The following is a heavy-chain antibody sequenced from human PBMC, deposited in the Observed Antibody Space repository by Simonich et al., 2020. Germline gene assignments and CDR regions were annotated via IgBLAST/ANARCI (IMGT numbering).Heavy chain of an antibody. V-gene: IGHV3-7*01. J-gene: IGHJ6*03. Sequence: GGGLVQPGGSLRLSCAASGFTFSSYAMSWVRQAPGKGLEWVANIKQEGSEKYYVDSVKGRFTISRDNAKNSLYLQMNSLRAEDTAVYYCARDGLGTAYYYYMDVWGKGTTLTVSS. CDR3: ARDGLGTAYYYYMDV. D-gene: IGHD7-27*01. CDR2: IKQEGSEK. CDR1: GFTFSSYA.